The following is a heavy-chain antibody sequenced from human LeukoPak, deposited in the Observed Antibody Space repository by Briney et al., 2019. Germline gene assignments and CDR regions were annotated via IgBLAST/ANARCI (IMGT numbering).Heavy chain of an antibody. J-gene: IGHJ6*03. Sequence: SETLSLTCAVYGGSFSGYYWSWIRQPPGKGLEWIGYIYYSGSTNYNPSLKSRVTISVDTSKNQFSLKLSSVTAADTAVYYCARGEAQTYYYYYYYMDVWGKGTTVTVSS. CDR3: ARGEAQTYYYYYYYMDV. V-gene: IGHV4-59*01. CDR2: IYYSGST. CDR1: GGSFSGYY.